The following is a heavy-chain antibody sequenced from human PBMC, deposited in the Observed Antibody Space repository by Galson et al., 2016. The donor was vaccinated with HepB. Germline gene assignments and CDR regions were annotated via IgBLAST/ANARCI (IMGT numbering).Heavy chain of an antibody. CDR1: GYKFTDYG. Sequence: SVKVSCKASGYKFTDYGITWVRQAPGQGLEWMGWINSYYGNTNYAQNFQDRVTMTTDTSTSTAYMELTSLGSDDTAVYFCARERGGYSYGDYWGQGTLVTVSS. D-gene: IGHD5-18*01. CDR2: INSYYGNT. V-gene: IGHV1-18*01. CDR3: ARERGGYSYGDY. J-gene: IGHJ4*02.